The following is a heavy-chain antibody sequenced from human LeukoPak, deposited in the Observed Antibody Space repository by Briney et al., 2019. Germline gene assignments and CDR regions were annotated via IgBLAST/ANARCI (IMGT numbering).Heavy chain of an antibody. CDR1: GGSFSGYY. Sequence: SETLSLTCAVYGGSFSGYYWTWIRQTPEKGLEWIGEMNPSGSTSYNPSLKSRVTISVDTSKNQFSLKLSSVTAADMAVYYCARGRQDVVVVMTAVSYYLDVWGKGTTVTVS. J-gene: IGHJ6*03. CDR3: ARGRQDVVVVMTAVSYYLDV. V-gene: IGHV4-34*01. CDR2: MNPSGST. D-gene: IGHD2-21*02.